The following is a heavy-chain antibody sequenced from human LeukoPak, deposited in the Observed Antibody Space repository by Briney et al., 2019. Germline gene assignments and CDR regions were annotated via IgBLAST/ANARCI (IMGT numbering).Heavy chain of an antibody. J-gene: IGHJ4*02. CDR3: ARGELGDRSGFSFFDY. CDR1: GGTCNSYG. D-gene: IGHD3-22*01. Sequence: SVKVSCKAPGGTCNSYGISWVRQAPGQGLEWMGGVITIFGRIKYGQKFQGRATITTDESTSTAYMELSSLTSEDTGVYYCARGELGDRSGFSFFDYWGQGTLVTVSS. CDR2: VITIFGRI. V-gene: IGHV1-69*05.